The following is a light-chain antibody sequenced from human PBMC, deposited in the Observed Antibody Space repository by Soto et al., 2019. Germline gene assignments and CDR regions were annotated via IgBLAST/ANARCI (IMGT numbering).Light chain of an antibody. J-gene: IGKJ1*01. CDR3: QQGYNIPRT. CDR1: QSISNH. CDR2: AAS. V-gene: IGKV1-39*01. Sequence: DIQMTQSPSSLSASVEDRVIITCRASQSISNHLNWYQKKPGKDPKLLIFAASSLQSGVPSRFSGSGSGTDFDLTISSLQTEDFATYYCQQGYNIPRTFGQGTKVDIK.